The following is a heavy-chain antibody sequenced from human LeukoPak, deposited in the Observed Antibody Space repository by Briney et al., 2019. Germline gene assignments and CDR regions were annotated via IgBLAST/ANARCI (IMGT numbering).Heavy chain of an antibody. J-gene: IGHJ4*02. CDR1: GFTFDDYA. D-gene: IGHD3-3*01. Sequence: GGSLRLSCAASGFTFDDYAMHWVRQAPGKGLERVPLISGDGGSTYYADSGKGRFTISRDNSKNSLYLQMNSLRTEDTALYYCAKGYDFWSGYFDYWGQGTLVTVSS. CDR2: ISGDGGST. V-gene: IGHV3-43*02. CDR3: AKGYDFWSGYFDY.